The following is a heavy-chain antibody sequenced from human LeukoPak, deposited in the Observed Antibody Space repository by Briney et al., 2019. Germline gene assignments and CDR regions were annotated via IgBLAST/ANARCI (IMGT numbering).Heavy chain of an antibody. D-gene: IGHD2-21*02. V-gene: IGHV4-59*08. CDR1: GASISSFY. CDR2: IYSTVST. CDR3: ARHYSPTCCGGDCYTFGY. Sequence: SETLSLTCTVSGASISSFYWSWIRQSPDKGLEWIGYIYSTVSTSYNPSLKGRVIMSLDTSKNQFSLKLTSVTAADTAVYFCARHYSPTCCGGDCYTFGYWGQGTLVTVSS. J-gene: IGHJ4*02.